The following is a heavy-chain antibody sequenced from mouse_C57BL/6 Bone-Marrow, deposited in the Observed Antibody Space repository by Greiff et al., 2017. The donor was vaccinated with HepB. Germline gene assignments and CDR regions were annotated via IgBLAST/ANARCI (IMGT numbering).Heavy chain of an antibody. CDR1: GYSITSGYY. CDR3: ARDYYDYSFDY. D-gene: IGHD2-4*01. V-gene: IGHV3-6*01. J-gene: IGHJ2*01. Sequence: EVHLVESGPGLVKPSQSLSLTCSVTGYSITSGYYWNWIRQFPGNKLEWMGYLSYDGSNNYNPSLKNRISITRDTSKNQFFLKLNSVTTEDTATYYCARDYYDYSFDYWGQGTTLTVSS. CDR2: LSYDGSN.